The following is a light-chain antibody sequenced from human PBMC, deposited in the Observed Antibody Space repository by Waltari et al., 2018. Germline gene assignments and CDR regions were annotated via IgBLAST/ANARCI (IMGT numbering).Light chain of an antibody. CDR2: AAS. Sequence: DIQMTQSPSSLSASVGDRVTITCRASQGISNYLAWYQQKPGKVPKLLIYAASTLQSVVPSRFSGSGSRTDFTLTISSLQPEDVATYYCQKYNSAPWTFGQGTKVEIK. J-gene: IGKJ1*01. CDR1: QGISNY. CDR3: QKYNSAPWT. V-gene: IGKV1-27*01.